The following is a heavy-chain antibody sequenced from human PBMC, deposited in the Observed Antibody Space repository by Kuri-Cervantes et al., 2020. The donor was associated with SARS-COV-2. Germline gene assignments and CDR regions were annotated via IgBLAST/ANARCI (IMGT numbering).Heavy chain of an antibody. CDR1: GGTFSSYA. J-gene: IGHJ4*02. CDR3: AHVEMATNRGEYYFDY. D-gene: IGHD5-24*01. Sequence: SVKVSCKASGGTFSSYAISWVRQAPGQGLEWMGGIIPIFGTANYAQKFQGRVTITTDESTSTAYMELSSLRSEDTAVYYCAHVEMATNRGEYYFDYWGQGTLVTVSS. CDR2: IIPIFGTA. V-gene: IGHV1-69*05.